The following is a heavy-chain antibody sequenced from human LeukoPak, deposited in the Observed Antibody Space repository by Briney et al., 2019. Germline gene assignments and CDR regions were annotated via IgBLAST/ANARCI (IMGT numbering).Heavy chain of an antibody. Sequence: GGSLRLSCAASGFTFSTYSMNWVRQAPGKGLEWVSSISSSSSNMYYADSLKGRFTVSRDNAKNSLYLQMNSLRAEDTAVYYCARTTGLLRSYAMDAWGQGTTVTVSS. CDR1: GFTFSTYS. D-gene: IGHD4-17*01. CDR2: ISSSSSNM. J-gene: IGHJ6*02. CDR3: ARTTGLLRSYAMDA. V-gene: IGHV3-21*01.